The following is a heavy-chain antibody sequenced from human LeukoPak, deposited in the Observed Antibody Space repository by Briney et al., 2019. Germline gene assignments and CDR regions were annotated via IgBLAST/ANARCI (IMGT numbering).Heavy chain of an antibody. CDR2: IYHSGST. Sequence: SETLSLTCAVSGGSISSGGYSWSWIRQPPGKGLEWIGYIYHSGSTYYNPSLKSRVTISVDRSKNQFSLKLSSVTAADTAVYYCASVALDFDWHGSFDYWGQGTLVTVSS. CDR3: ASVALDFDWHGSFDY. D-gene: IGHD3-9*01. CDR1: GGSISSGGYS. V-gene: IGHV4-30-2*02. J-gene: IGHJ4*02.